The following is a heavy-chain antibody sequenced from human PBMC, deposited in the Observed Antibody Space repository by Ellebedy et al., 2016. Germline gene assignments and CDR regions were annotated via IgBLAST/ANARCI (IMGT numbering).Heavy chain of an antibody. Sequence: GGSLRLSXVASGFTVTNDYMTWDRQAPGKGLEWVSLIDSGGSSWYADSVKGRFTISRDSPKNTLYLQMNSLRAEDTAVYYCATRHYGGFDIWGRGTMVTVSS. V-gene: IGHV3-53*01. CDR1: GFTVTNDY. D-gene: IGHD4-23*01. CDR2: IDSGGSS. CDR3: ATRHYGGFDI. J-gene: IGHJ3*02.